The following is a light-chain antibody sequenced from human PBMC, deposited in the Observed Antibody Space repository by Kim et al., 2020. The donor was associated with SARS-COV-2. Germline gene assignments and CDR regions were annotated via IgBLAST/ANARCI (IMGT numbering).Light chain of an antibody. J-gene: IGKJ2*03. CDR1: QTILYHSNNKKH. Sequence: TATINCKSRQTILYHSNNKKHLAWYQQKRGHPPKVLICWTSTRQCGVTDRFSGSGSETVFTLTIRSRQAEDVAVYYCHQYYSSPPSFGQGTKLEI. V-gene: IGKV4-1*01. CDR2: WTS. CDR3: HQYYSSPPS.